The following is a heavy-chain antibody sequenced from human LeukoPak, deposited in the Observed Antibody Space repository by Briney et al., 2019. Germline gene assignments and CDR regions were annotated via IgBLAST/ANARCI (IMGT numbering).Heavy chain of an antibody. CDR2: ISYDGSNK. V-gene: IGHV3-30-3*01. J-gene: IGHJ4*02. Sequence: GGSLRLSCAASGFTFSNYAMSWVRQAPGKGLEWVAVISYDGSNKYYADSVKGRFTISRDNSKNTLYLQMNSLRAEDTAVYYCARDYDSSGYPISWGQGTLVTVSS. D-gene: IGHD3-22*01. CDR1: GFTFSNYA. CDR3: ARDYDSSGYPIS.